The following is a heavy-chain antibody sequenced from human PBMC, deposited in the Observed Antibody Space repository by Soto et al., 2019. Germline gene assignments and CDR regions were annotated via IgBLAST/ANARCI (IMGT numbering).Heavy chain of an antibody. CDR1: GYTFTSYD. CDR2: MNPKSGKT. V-gene: IGHV1-8*01. J-gene: IGHJ4*02. CDR3: SRTPGDY. D-gene: IGHD2-15*01. Sequence: ASVKVSCKASGYTFTSYDINWVRQAPGKGLEWMGLMNPKSGKTGYAQKFQGRVSMTRDTSTSTAYMELNSLRSEDTATYYCSRTPGDYWGQGTLVTVSS.